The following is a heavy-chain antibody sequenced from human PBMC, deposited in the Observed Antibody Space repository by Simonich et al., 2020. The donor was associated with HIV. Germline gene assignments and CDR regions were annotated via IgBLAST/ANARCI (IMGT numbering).Heavy chain of an antibody. J-gene: IGHJ4*02. CDR2: IYYSGST. CDR1: GGSLRSSSFY. D-gene: IGHD3-10*01. Sequence: QLQLQESGPGLVKPSETLSLTCTVSGGSLRSSSFYWGWIRQPPGKGLEWIGNIYYSGSTFYNPSLKRRVTISVDTSKNQFSLKLSSVTAADTAVYYCAGLKTMGGYFDYWGQGTLVTVSS. V-gene: IGHV4-39*01. CDR3: AGLKTMGGYFDY.